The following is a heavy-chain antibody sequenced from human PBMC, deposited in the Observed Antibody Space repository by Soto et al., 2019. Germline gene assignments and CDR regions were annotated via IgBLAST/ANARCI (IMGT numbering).Heavy chain of an antibody. J-gene: IGHJ4*02. CDR1: VGSISSGGYS. Sequence: QVHLQESDPELVKPSQTLSLTCTVSVGSISSGGYSWSWIRQHPGKGLEWFGYIFYSGSTYYNPSLKSRVTISVDTSTNQFSLKLSSVTAADTAVYYCARSPEATVTAFDYWGQGTLVTVSS. V-gene: IGHV4-31*03. CDR2: IFYSGST. D-gene: IGHD4-17*01. CDR3: ARSPEATVTAFDY.